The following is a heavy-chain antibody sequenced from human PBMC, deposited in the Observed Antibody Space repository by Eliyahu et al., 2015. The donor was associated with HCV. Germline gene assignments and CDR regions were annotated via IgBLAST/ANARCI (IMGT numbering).Heavy chain of an antibody. CDR1: GFTFSSCS. V-gene: IGHV3-23*01. Sequence: EVQLLESGGILVQPGGSLGLXCAASGFTFSSCSMGWVRQAPGRGLEGVSSIDSGGSNTYYTDSVKGRFTISRDNSKDTLYLQMNGLRAEDTAVYYCTKGGGSQLWLKEFDCWGRGTLVTVSS. CDR2: IDSGGSNT. D-gene: IGHD5-18*01. CDR3: TKGGGSQLWLKEFDC. J-gene: IGHJ4*02.